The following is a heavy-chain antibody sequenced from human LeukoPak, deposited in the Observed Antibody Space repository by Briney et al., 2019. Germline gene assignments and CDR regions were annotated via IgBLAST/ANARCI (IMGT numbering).Heavy chain of an antibody. CDR1: GFTFSDSY. D-gene: IGHD7-27*01. V-gene: IGHV3-11*04. CDR3: GRGHWGLDY. Sequence: PGGSLRLSCAASGFTFSDSYMTWIRQAPGKGLEWVSFISNTGDSIYYADSVKGRFTTSRDNAKSSLSLLMNSLRAEDTAVYYCGRGHWGLDYWGQGALVTVSS. CDR2: ISNTGDSI. J-gene: IGHJ4*02.